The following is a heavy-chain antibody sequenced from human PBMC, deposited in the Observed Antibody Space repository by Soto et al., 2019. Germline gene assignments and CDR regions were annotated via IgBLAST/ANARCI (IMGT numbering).Heavy chain of an antibody. CDR2: IIPIFGTA. Sequence: SVKVSCKTSGGTFSSYAISWVRQAPGEGLEWMGGIIPIFGTANYAQKFQGRVTITADKSTSTAYMELSSLRSEDTAVYYCARGGGSYYPRTFNWFDPWGQGTLVTV. D-gene: IGHD1-26*01. J-gene: IGHJ5*02. CDR3: ARGGGSYYPRTFNWFDP. V-gene: IGHV1-69*06. CDR1: GGTFSSYA.